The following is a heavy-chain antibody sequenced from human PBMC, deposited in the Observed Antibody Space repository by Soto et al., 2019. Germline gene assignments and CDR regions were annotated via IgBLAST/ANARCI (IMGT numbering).Heavy chain of an antibody. CDR2: INAGNGNT. J-gene: IGHJ6*02. Sequence: QVQLVQSGAEVKKPGASVKVSCKASGYTFTSYAMHWVRQAPGQRLEWMGWINAGNGNTKYSQKFQGRVTITRDTSASTACMELSSLRSEDTAVYYCARDAKDYSSSWYDYYYYYGMDVWGQGTTVTVSS. CDR1: GYTFTSYA. CDR3: ARDAKDYSSSWYDYYYYYGMDV. D-gene: IGHD6-13*01. V-gene: IGHV1-3*01.